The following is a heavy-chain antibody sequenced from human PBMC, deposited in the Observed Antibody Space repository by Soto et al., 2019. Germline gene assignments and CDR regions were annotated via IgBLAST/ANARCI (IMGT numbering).Heavy chain of an antibody. V-gene: IGHV1-3*01. CDR2: INAGNGNT. D-gene: IGHD2-15*01. CDR3: ARSRFVVGVTEDCYGMDV. J-gene: IGHJ6*02. Sequence: ASVKVSCKASGYTFTSYAMHWVRQAPGQRLEWMGWINAGNGNTKYSQKFQGRVTITRDTSASTAYMGLSSLRSGDTAVYYCARSRFVVGVTEDCYGMDVWGQGTTVTVSS. CDR1: GYTFTSYA.